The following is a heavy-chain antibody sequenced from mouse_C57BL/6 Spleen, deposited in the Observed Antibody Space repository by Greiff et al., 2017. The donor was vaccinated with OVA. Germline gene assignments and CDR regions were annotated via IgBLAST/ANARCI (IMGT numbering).Heavy chain of an antibody. D-gene: IGHD2-4*01. CDR1: GYTFTDYE. Sequence: QVQLQQPGAELVRPGASVTLSCKASGYTFTDYEMHWVKQTPVHGLEWIGAIDPETGGTAYNQKFKGKAILTADKSSSTAYMELRSLTSEDSAVYYCTRRGYDYEGYYAMDYWGQGTSVTVSS. J-gene: IGHJ4*01. V-gene: IGHV1-15*01. CDR2: IDPETGGT. CDR3: TRRGYDYEGYYAMDY.